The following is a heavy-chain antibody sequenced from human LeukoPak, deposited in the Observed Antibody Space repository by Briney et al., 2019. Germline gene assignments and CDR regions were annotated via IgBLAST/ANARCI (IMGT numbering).Heavy chain of an antibody. CDR1: GFTFSSYG. CDR3: ARGDDGVGANPPR. J-gene: IGHJ4*02. D-gene: IGHD1-26*01. Sequence: GRSLRLSCAASGFTFSSYGMHWVRQAPGKGLEWVAVIWYDGSNKYYADSVKGRFTISRDNSKNTLYLQMNSLRAEDTAVYYCARGDDGVGANPPRWGQGTLVTVSS. CDR2: IWYDGSNK. V-gene: IGHV3-33*01.